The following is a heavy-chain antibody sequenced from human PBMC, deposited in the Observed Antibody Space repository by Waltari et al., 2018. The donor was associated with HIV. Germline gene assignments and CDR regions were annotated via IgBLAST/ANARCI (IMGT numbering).Heavy chain of an antibody. D-gene: IGHD5-12*01. Sequence: EVQVVEPGGGLVKQGGSLRVACASVHLPLEDCWMTWVRQAPGKGLEWVGRIKSKRDGGATDYAASVKGRFVISRDDSQNTLYLQMSGLRTEDTAMYYCTTGGYPTEAFDVWGQGTMVTVSP. V-gene: IGHV3-15*01. CDR2: IKSKRDGGAT. J-gene: IGHJ3*01. CDR1: HLPLEDCW. CDR3: TTGGYPTEAFDV.